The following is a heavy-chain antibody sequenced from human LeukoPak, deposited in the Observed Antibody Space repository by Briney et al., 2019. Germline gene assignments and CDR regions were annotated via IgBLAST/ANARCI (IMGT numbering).Heavy chain of an antibody. D-gene: IGHD5-24*01. Sequence: GGSLRLSCAASGFNFSAYAMHWVRQAPGKGLEYVSVVTNNGDTTYYANSLKGRFTISRDNSKSTLFLQMDSLRGEDMGVYYCARGHPYNHASNYMDVWGSGTTVTVS. CDR1: GFNFSAYA. V-gene: IGHV3-64*01. CDR2: VTNNGDTT. J-gene: IGHJ6*03. CDR3: ARGHPYNHASNYMDV.